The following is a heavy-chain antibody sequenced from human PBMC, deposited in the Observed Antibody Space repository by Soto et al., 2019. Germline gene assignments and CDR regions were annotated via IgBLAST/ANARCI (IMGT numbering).Heavy chain of an antibody. D-gene: IGHD3-22*01. Sequence: QVQLVQSGAEVKKPGSSVKVSCKASGGTFSSYAISWVRQAPGQGLEWMGGIIPIFGTENYAQKFKGRVRITAEESTSTAYMELSSLRSEDTAVYYCARGVPFLYYYDSSGYYELDYWGQGTLVTVSS. CDR2: IIPIFGTE. CDR3: ARGVPFLYYYDSSGYYELDY. V-gene: IGHV1-69*01. J-gene: IGHJ4*02. CDR1: GGTFSSYA.